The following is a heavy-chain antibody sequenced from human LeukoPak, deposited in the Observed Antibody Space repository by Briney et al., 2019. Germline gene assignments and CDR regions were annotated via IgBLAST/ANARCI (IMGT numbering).Heavy chain of an antibody. V-gene: IGHV3-23*01. CDR2: ISGSGGST. CDR1: GFTFSSYA. J-gene: IGHJ4*02. CDR3: ANSGSEDSSGWYSPPTPPHY. Sequence: TGGSLRLSCAASGFTFSSYAMSWVRRAPGKGLEWVSAISGSGGSTYYADSVKGRFTISRDNSKNTLYLQMNSLRAEDTAVYYCANSGSEDSSGWYSPPTPPHYWGQGPLVPVSS. D-gene: IGHD6-19*01.